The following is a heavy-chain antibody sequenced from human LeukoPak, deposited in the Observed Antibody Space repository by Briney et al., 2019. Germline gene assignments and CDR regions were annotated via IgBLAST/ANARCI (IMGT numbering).Heavy chain of an antibody. V-gene: IGHV1-3*01. CDR1: GYTSTSYA. CDR2: INAGNGNT. CDR3: ARVRDYYYYFDY. J-gene: IGHJ4*02. Sequence: GASVKVSCKASGYTSTSYAMHWVRQAPGQRLEWMGWINAGNGNTKYSQKFQGRVTITRDTSASTAYMELSSLRSEDTAVYYCARVRDYYYYFDYWGQGTLVTVSS. D-gene: IGHD1-26*01.